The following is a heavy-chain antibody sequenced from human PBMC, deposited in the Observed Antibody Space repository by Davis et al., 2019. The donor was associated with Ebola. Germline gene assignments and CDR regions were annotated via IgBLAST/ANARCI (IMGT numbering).Heavy chain of an antibody. J-gene: IGHJ4*02. CDR2: INGGNGNT. Sequence: ASVKVSCKASGYTFTSYSLHWVRQAPGQRLEWMGWINGGNGNTYYSQRFQGRVTITTDTSASTVYLDLTSLRSDDTAVFYCARASFGYNSGWYADYWGPGSLVTVSS. D-gene: IGHD6-19*01. CDR3: ARASFGYNSGWYADY. V-gene: IGHV1-3*01. CDR1: GYTFTSYS.